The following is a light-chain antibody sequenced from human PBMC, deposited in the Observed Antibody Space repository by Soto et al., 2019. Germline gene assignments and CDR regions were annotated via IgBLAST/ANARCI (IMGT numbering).Light chain of an antibody. CDR1: SXDIGNYNY. CDR3: SSYTSTSSYV. J-gene: IGLJ1*01. Sequence: QSVLTQPASVSGSPGQSITISCTGTSXDIGNYNYVSWYQQHPGKAPKLMISEVSNRPSGVSNRFSGSKSGNTASLTISGLQAEDEADYYCSSYTSTSSYVFGGGTKVTVL. V-gene: IGLV2-14*01. CDR2: EVS.